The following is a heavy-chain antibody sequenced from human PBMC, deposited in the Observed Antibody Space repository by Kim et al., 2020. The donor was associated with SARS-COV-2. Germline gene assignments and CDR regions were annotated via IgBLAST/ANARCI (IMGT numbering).Heavy chain of an antibody. Sequence: GGSLRLSCAASGFSFSDSAMHWVRQASGKGLEWVARIRSKAQNYTPAYAASVTGRFTMSRDDSKNMAFLQMNRLKNDDTSVYYCAESGSGCREYFRHWGQGTLVTVSS. CDR2: IRSKAQNYTP. J-gene: IGHJ1*01. CDR3: AESGSGCREYFRH. D-gene: IGHD6-19*01. CDR1: GFSFSDSA. V-gene: IGHV3-73*01.